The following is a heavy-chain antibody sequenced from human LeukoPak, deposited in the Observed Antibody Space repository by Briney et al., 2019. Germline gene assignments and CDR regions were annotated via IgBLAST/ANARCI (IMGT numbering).Heavy chain of an antibody. CDR1: GFTFRSFS. CDR2: ISSSGRYM. CDR3: AKDVRSDYFDY. V-gene: IGHV3-21*01. Sequence: GGSLRLSCAASGFTFRSFSMNWVRQAPGKGLEWVSAISSSGRYMYYADSVKGRFTISRDNANNSLYLQMDSLRAEDTAVYHCAKDVRSDYFDYWGQGTLVTVSS. J-gene: IGHJ4*02.